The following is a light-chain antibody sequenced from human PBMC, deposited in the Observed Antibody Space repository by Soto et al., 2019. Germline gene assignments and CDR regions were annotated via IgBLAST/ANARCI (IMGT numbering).Light chain of an antibody. CDR3: QSYDSSLSVL. CDR2: GNS. CDR1: SSNIGAGYD. J-gene: IGLJ2*01. Sequence: QAVVTQAPSVSGAPGQRVTISCTGSSSNIGAGYDVHWYQQLPGTAPKLLIYGNSNRPSGVPDLFSGSKSGTSASLAITGLQAEDEADYYCQSYDSSLSVLFGGGTKLIVL. V-gene: IGLV1-40*01.